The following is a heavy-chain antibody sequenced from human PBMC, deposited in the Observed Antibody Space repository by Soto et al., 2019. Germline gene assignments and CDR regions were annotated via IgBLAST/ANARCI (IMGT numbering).Heavy chain of an antibody. CDR2: IKSKTDGGTT. D-gene: IGHD6-19*01. J-gene: IGHJ1*01. CDR3: TTVPSPVAGTLYFQH. CDR1: GFTFSNAW. Sequence: EVQLVESGGGLVKPGGSLRLSCAASGFTFSNAWMSWVRQAPGKGLEWVGRIKSKTDGGTTDYAAPMKGRFTISRDDSKNTLYLQMNSLKTEDTAVYYCTTVPSPVAGTLYFQHWGQGTLVTVSS. V-gene: IGHV3-15*01.